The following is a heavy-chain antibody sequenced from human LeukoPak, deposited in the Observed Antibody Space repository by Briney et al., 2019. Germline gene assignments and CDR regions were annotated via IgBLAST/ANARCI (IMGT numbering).Heavy chain of an antibody. J-gene: IGHJ6*03. V-gene: IGHV4-39*07. CDR2: IYYSGST. Sequence: VKPSETLSLTCTVSGGSISSSSYYWGWIRQPPGKGLEWIGSIYYSGSTYYNPSLKSRVTISVDTSKNQFSLKLSSVTAADTAVYYCARERAYYYYYYMDVWGKGTTVTVSS. CDR3: ARERAYYYYYYMDV. CDR1: GGSISSSSYY.